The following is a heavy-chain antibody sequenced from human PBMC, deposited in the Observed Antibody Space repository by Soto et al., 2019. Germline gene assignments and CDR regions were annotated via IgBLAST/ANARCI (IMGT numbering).Heavy chain of an antibody. V-gene: IGHV6-1*01. Sequence: SQTLSLTCAISGGKVSSTSAGWGWIRQSPSRGLEWLGRTYYRSKWYTDYEVSVTSRITINADTSKNQFSLQLNSVTPEDTAVYYCTRDQDTVYDYWGQGTLVTVSS. D-gene: IGHD5-18*01. J-gene: IGHJ4*02. CDR3: TRDQDTVYDY. CDR1: GGKVSSTSAG. CDR2: TYYRSKWYT.